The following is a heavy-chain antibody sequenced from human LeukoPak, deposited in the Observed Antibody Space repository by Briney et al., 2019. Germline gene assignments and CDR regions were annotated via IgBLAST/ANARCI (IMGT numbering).Heavy chain of an antibody. J-gene: IGHJ1*01. Sequence: ASVKVSCKASGGTFTSYAISWVRQAPGQGLEWMGRIIPILGIANYAQKFQGRVTITADKSTSTAYMELSSLRSEDTAVYYCARDRLSWRYYDSSGYYAEYFQHWGQGTLVTVSS. V-gene: IGHV1-69*04. D-gene: IGHD3-22*01. CDR2: IIPILGIA. CDR3: ARDRLSWRYYDSSGYYAEYFQH. CDR1: GGTFTSYA.